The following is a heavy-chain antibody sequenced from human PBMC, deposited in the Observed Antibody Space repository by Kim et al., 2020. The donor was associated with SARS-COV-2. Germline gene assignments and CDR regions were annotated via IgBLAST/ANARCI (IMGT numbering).Heavy chain of an antibody. V-gene: IGHV3-23*01. Sequence: YYADSVKGRFTISRDNSKNTLYLQMNSLRAEDTAVYYCAKGVLRYFDWFNWGQGTLVTVSS. D-gene: IGHD3-9*01. J-gene: IGHJ4*02. CDR3: AKGVLRYFDWFN.